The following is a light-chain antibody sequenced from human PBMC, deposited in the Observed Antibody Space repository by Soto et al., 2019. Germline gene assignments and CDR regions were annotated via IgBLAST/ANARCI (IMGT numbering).Light chain of an antibody. CDR2: AAS. V-gene: IGKV1-39*01. Sequence: DIQMTQSPSSLSASVGDRVTITCRASQSISSYLNWYQQKPGKAPKLLLYAASSLQSGVPSRFSGSGSGTDFTLTISSLEPEDFAVYYCQQRSNWPPITFGQGTRLEIK. CDR1: QSISSY. CDR3: QQRSNWPPIT. J-gene: IGKJ5*01.